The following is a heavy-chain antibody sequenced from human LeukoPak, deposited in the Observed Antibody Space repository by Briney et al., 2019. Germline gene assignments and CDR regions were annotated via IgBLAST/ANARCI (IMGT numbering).Heavy chain of an antibody. D-gene: IGHD2-15*01. V-gene: IGHV4-31*03. CDR3: AGRDQVAGYFDY. Sequence: SETLSLTCTVSGGSISSGGYYWSWIRQYPGKGLEWIGYIYYSGSTYYNASLKSRVTISLDTSKNQFSVKLSSVTAADAAVYYCAGRDQVAGYFDYWGPGTLVTVSS. J-gene: IGHJ4*02. CDR2: IYYSGST. CDR1: GGSISSGGYY.